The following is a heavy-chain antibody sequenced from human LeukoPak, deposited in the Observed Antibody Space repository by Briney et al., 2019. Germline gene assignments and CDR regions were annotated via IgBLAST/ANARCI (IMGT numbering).Heavy chain of an antibody. D-gene: IGHD3-22*01. Sequence: PSQTLSLTYTVSGASISSGSDYWSWIRQPAGKGLEWIGRIYTSGSTNYNPSPKSRVIISADTTKNQFSLKLSSVTAADTAVYYCARGQYDSSGYYLYYWGQGTLVTVSS. CDR2: IYTSGST. V-gene: IGHV4-61*02. J-gene: IGHJ4*02. CDR3: ARGQYDSSGYYLYY. CDR1: GASISSGSDY.